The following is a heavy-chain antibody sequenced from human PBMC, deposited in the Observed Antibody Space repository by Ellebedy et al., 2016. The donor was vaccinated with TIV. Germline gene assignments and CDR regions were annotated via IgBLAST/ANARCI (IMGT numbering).Heavy chain of an antibody. V-gene: IGHV3-7*01. CDR3: ARGQSGTWDY. D-gene: IGHD1-7*01. Sequence: GGSLRLXCAASGFTFSSYWMSWDRQAPGKGLEWLANIKEDGSEKYYVDSVTGRFTISRDNAKNSLHLQMTSLRAEDTAVYYCARGQSGTWDYWGQGTLVTVSS. J-gene: IGHJ4*02. CDR1: GFTFSSYW. CDR2: IKEDGSEK.